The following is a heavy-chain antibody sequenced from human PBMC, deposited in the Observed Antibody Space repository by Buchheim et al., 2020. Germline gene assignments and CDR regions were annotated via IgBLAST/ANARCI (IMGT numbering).Heavy chain of an antibody. CDR2: IIPIFGTA. D-gene: IGHD2-2*01. CDR1: GGTFSSYA. J-gene: IGHJ6*02. V-gene: IGHV1-69*06. CDR3: ARGVLECSSTSCYPYYYYGMDV. Sequence: QVQLVQSGAEVKKPGSSVKVSCKASGGTFSSYAISWVRQAPGQGLEWMGGIIPIFGTANYAQKFQGRVTITADKSTSTAYMELSSLRSEDTAVYYCARGVLECSSTSCYPYYYYGMDVWGQGTT.